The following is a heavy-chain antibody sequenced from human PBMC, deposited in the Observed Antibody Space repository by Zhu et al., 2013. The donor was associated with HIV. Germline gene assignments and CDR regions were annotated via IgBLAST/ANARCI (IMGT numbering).Heavy chain of an antibody. CDR2: IIPIFGTA. CDR3: ARLRVYYGSGTVTSFYGMDV. Sequence: QVQLVQSGAEVKKPGSSVKVSCKASGGTFSSYAISWVRQAPGQGLEWMGGIIPIFGTANYAQKFQGRVTITADESTSTAYMELSSLRSEDTAVYYCARLRVYYGSGTVTSFYGMDVWGQGDHGSPSP. J-gene: IGHJ6*02. V-gene: IGHV1-69*12. CDR1: GGTFSSYA. D-gene: IGHD3-10*01.